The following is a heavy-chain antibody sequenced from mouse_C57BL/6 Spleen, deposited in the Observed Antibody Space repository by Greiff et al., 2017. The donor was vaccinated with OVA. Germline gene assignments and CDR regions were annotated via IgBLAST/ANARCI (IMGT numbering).Heavy chain of an antibody. D-gene: IGHD4-1*01. Sequence: QVHVKQPGAELVRPGSSVKLSCKASGYTFTSYWMDWVKQRPGQGLEWIGNIYPSDSETHYNQKFKDKATLTVDKSSSTAYMQLSSLTSEDSAVYYCARSGNWDGNFDYWGQGTTLTVSS. J-gene: IGHJ2*01. V-gene: IGHV1-61*01. CDR2: IYPSDSET. CDR1: GYTFTSYW. CDR3: ARSGNWDGNFDY.